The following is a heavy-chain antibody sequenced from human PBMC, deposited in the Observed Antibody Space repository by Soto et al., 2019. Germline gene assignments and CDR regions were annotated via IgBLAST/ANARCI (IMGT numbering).Heavy chain of an antibody. CDR2: IYPRDSDT. J-gene: IGHJ5*02. Sequence: PGESLNISWNGSGYSFTNYWIVWVRQLPWTGLEWMGIIYPRDSDTRYSPSFQGQVTISADKSISTAYLQWSSLKASDTAMYYCARPSIAGAHNCFDPWGQGTLVTVSS. CDR3: ARPSIAGAHNCFDP. CDR1: GYSFTNYW. D-gene: IGHD1-26*01. V-gene: IGHV5-51*01.